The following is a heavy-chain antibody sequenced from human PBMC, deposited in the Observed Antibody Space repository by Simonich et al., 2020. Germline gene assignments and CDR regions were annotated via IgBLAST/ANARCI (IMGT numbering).Heavy chain of an antibody. Sequence: EVQLLESGGGLVKPGGSLRLSYAASGFTFSSYAMSWVRPVPGKGLECVSAINGSGGSTYYADYVKGRFTISRDNSKNTLYLQMNSLRAEDTAVYYCATYYFDYWGQGTLVTVSS. CDR2: INGSGGST. CDR3: ATYYFDY. V-gene: IGHV3-23*01. J-gene: IGHJ4*02. CDR1: GFTFSSYA.